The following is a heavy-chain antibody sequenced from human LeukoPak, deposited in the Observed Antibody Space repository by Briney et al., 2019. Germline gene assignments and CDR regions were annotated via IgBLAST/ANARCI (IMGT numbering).Heavy chain of an antibody. D-gene: IGHD6-13*01. CDR1: GVSIISSNYY. V-gene: IGHV4-39*01. Sequence: SETLSLTCTVSGVSIISSNYYWGWFRQPPGKSLEWIASVFYTGSTRHNPSLKSRVTISIDTSKNEFSLNLSSVTAEDTAVYYCARRLGSSADGILKYYFDYWGRGTLVTVSS. J-gene: IGHJ4*02. CDR3: ARRLGSSADGILKYYFDY. CDR2: VFYTGST.